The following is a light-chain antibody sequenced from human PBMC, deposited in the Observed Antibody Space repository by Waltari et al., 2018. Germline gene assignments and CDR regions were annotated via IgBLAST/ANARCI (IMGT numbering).Light chain of an antibody. V-gene: IGKV1-39*01. CDR1: QSISTY. CDR3: QQSYTTPWT. Sequence: DILMTQSPSSLSASVGDRVTITCRASQSISTYLNWYQQRPGEVPKVLIFAASSLQSGVPSRFSGSGSATYFTLTVSILHPEYFATYYCQQSYTTPWTFGQGTKVEVK. CDR2: AAS. J-gene: IGKJ1*01.